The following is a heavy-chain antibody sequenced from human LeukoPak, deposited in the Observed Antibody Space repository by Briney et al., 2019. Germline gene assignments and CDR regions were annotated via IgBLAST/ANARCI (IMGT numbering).Heavy chain of an antibody. V-gene: IGHV4-34*01. CDR3: ARDRGYCSSTSCYHYYYYMDV. Sequence: SETLSLTCAVYGGSFSGYYWSWIRQPPGKGLEWIGEIYHSGSTNYNPSLKSRVTISVDTSKNQFSLKLSSVTAADTAVYYCARDRGYCSSTSCYHYYYYMDVWGKGTTVTISS. D-gene: IGHD2-2*01. CDR1: GGSFSGYY. J-gene: IGHJ6*03. CDR2: IYHSGST.